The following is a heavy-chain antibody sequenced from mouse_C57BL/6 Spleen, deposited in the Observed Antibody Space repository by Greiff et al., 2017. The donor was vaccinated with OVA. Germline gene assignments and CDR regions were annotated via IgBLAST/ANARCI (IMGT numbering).Heavy chain of an antibody. CDR3: AKNYYYGSLEWYFDV. D-gene: IGHD1-1*01. Sequence: VKLMESGPGLVQPSQSLSITCTVSGFSLTSYGVHWVRQPPGKGLEWLGVIWSGGSTDYNAAFISRLSISKDNSKSQVFFKMNSLQADDTAIYYCAKNYYYGSLEWYFDVWGTGTTVTVSS. J-gene: IGHJ1*03. CDR1: GFSLTSYG. CDR2: IWSGGST. V-gene: IGHV2-4*01.